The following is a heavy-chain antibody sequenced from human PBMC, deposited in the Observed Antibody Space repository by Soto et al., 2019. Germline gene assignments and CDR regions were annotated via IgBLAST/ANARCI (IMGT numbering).Heavy chain of an antibody. J-gene: IGHJ5*02. CDR1: GYTFTSYA. V-gene: IGHV1-3*01. CDR3: ARDLSSSWPAGWFDP. CDR2: INAGNGNT. D-gene: IGHD6-13*01. Sequence: GASVKFSCKASGYTFTSYAMHWVRQAPGQRLEWMGWINAGNGNTKYSQKFQGRVTITRDTSASTAYMELSSLRSEDTAVYYCARDLSSSWPAGWFDPWGQGTLVTVSS.